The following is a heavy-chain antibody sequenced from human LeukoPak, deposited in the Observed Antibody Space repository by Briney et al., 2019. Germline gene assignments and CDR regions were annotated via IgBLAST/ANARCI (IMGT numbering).Heavy chain of an antibody. CDR1: GGSINNFY. D-gene: IGHD3-10*01. CDR3: ARLARLTLIRGVTGYHSLDV. Sequence: PSETLSLTCTVSGGSINNFYWSWIRQPPGGGLEWIGYIYYSGTTNYNPSLKSRVTISVDASKNQFSLWLSSVTAADMAVYYCARLARLTLIRGVTGYHSLDVWGIGTKVTVSS. V-gene: IGHV4-59*01. CDR2: IYYSGTT. J-gene: IGHJ6*04.